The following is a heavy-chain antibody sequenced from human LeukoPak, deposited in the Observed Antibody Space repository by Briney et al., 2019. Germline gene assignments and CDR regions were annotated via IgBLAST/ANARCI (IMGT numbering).Heavy chain of an antibody. D-gene: IGHD3-22*01. J-gene: IGHJ4*02. V-gene: IGHV3-33*06. CDR2: IWYDGSNK. CDR3: AKPGGYYFDY. CDR1: GFTFSSYG. Sequence: GRSLRLSCAASGFTFSSYGMHWVRQAPGKGPEWVAVIWYDGSNKYYADSVKGRFTISRDNSKNTLYLQMNSLRAEDTAVYYCAKPGGYYFDYWGQGTLVTVSS.